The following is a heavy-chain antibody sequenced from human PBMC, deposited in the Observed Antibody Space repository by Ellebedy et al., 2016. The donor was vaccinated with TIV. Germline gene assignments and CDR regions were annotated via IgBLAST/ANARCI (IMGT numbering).Heavy chain of an antibody. V-gene: IGHV3-7*01. Sequence: GGSLRLSCEASGFTFSNYWMTWVRQAPGKELEWVANIKQDESEKYYVGSVKGRFSISRDNAKNSLYLQMNSLRPEDTAVYYCARDQWLGRAYYFDYWGQGTLLTVSS. CDR1: GFTFSNYW. J-gene: IGHJ4*02. D-gene: IGHD6-19*01. CDR2: IKQDESEK. CDR3: ARDQWLGRAYYFDY.